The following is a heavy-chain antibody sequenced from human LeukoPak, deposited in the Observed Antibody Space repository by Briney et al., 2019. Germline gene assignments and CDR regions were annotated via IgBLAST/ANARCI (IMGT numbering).Heavy chain of an antibody. CDR1: GFTFSSYA. CDR3: ARVGSSSSLYYMDV. J-gene: IGHJ6*03. CDR2: ISYDGSNK. V-gene: IGHV3-30-3*01. Sequence: GGSLRLSCAASGFTFSSYAMHWVRQAPGKGLEWVAVISYDGSNKYYADSVKGRFTISRDNSKNTLYLQMNSLRAEDTAVYYCARVGSSSSLYYMDVWGKGTTVTVSS. D-gene: IGHD6-6*01.